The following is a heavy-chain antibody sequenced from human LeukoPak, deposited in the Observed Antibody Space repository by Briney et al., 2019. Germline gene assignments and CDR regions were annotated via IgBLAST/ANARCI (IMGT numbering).Heavy chain of an antibody. CDR1: GFTFDDYA. CDR3: AKDIHPLSIAVAGVDY. CDR2: ISWNSGSI. Sequence: PGGSLRLSCAASGFTFDDYAMHWVRQAPGKGLEWVSGISWNSGSIGYADSVKGRFTISRDNAKNSPYLQMNSLRAEDTALYYCAKDIHPLSIAVAGVDYWGQGTLVTVSS. J-gene: IGHJ4*02. D-gene: IGHD6-19*01. V-gene: IGHV3-9*01.